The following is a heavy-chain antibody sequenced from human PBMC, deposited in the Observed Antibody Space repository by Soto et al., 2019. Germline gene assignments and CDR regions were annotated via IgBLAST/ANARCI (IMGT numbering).Heavy chain of an antibody. V-gene: IGHV1-2*02. J-gene: IGHJ4*02. D-gene: IGHD1-26*01. CDR2: INPNSGGT. CDR3: ATRESGRSTYYFDY. Sequence: ASVKVSCKASGYTFTGYYMHWVRQAPGQGLEWMGWINPNSGGTNYAQKFQGRVTMTRDTSISTAYMELSRLRSDDTAVYYCATRESGRSTYYFDYWGPGTMVTVSS. CDR1: GYTFTGYY.